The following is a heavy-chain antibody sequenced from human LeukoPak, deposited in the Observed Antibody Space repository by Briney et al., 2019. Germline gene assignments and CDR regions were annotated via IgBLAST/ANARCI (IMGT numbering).Heavy chain of an antibody. CDR3: ARSADGEYTAPDY. CDR1: GFTFNTYN. J-gene: IGHJ4*02. V-gene: IGHV3-21*01. CDR2: ISYSSVYL. D-gene: IGHD4-17*01. Sequence: GGSLRLSCAASGFTFNTYNLNWVLQAPGKGLEWVSSISYSSVYLFYADSVKGRFTISRDNAKDSLNLQMNSLRAEDTAVYYCARSADGEYTAPDYWGQGTLVTVSS.